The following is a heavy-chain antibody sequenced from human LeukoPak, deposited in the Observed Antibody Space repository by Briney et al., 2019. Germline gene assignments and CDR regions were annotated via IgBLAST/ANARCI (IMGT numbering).Heavy chain of an antibody. D-gene: IGHD6-13*01. CDR2: IRSDSSTK. CDR1: GFSISNYG. Sequence: GGSLRLSCAGSGFSISNYGMNWVRQAPGKGLEWLSYIRSDSSTKYYADSVEGRFTISRDNAQSSLYLQMNSLRDEDSGVYFCARDYSRWHGEFDVWGQGTMVTVSS. CDR3: ARDYSRWHGEFDV. J-gene: IGHJ3*01. V-gene: IGHV3-48*02.